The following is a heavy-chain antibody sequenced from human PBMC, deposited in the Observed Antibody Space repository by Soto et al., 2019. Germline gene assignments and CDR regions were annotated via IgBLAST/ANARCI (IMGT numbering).Heavy chain of an antibody. CDR1: GYSFTSYW. CDR2: IDPSDSYT. J-gene: IGHJ6*02. CDR3: ARPPANHLDTNYGLDV. Sequence: GESLKISCKGSGYSFTSYWISWVRQMPGKGLEWMGRIDPSDSYTNYSPSFQGHVTISADKSISTAYLQWSSLKASDTAMYYCARPPANHLDTNYGLDVWGQGTTVTVSS. V-gene: IGHV5-10-1*01.